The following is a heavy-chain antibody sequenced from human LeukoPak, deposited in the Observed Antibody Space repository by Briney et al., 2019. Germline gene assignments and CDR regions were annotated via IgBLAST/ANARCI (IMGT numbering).Heavy chain of an antibody. D-gene: IGHD6-13*01. CDR3: ARGAWAAAGFFDY. Sequence: VASVKASCKASGYTFTGYYMHWVRQAPGQGLEWMGWINPNSGGTNYAQKFQGRVTITRDTSISTAYMELSRLRSDDTAVYYCARGAWAAAGFFDYWGQGTLVTVSS. V-gene: IGHV1-2*02. CDR1: GYTFTGYY. J-gene: IGHJ4*02. CDR2: INPNSGGT.